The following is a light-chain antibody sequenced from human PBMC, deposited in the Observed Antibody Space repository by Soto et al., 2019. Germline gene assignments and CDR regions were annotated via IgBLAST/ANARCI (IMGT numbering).Light chain of an antibody. CDR1: SSDVGISNL. CDR2: EVN. Sequence: QSALTQPASVSGSPGQSITISCTGTSSDVGISNLVSWYQQHPGKAPKLMIYEVNNRPSGASNRFSGSKSGNTASLTISGLQAEDEADYYCSSYTNSDTWVFGGGTKLTVL. CDR3: SSYTNSDTWV. J-gene: IGLJ3*02. V-gene: IGLV2-14*02.